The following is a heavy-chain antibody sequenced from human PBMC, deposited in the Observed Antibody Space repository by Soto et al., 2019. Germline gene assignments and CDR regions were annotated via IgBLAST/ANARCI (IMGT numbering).Heavy chain of an antibody. CDR3: ASSVRYFDWLLRYNRFDP. J-gene: IGHJ5*02. CDR1: GGSISSSSYY. D-gene: IGHD3-9*01. V-gene: IGHV4-39*01. Sequence: SETLSLTCTVSGGSISSSSYYWGWIRQPPGKGLEWIGSIYYSGSTYYNPSLKSRVTISVDTSKNQFSLKLSSVTAADTAVYYCASSVRYFDWLLRYNRFDPWGQGTLVTVSS. CDR2: IYYSGST.